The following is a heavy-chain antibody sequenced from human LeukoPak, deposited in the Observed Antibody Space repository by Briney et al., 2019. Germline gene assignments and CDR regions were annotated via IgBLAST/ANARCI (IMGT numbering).Heavy chain of an antibody. V-gene: IGHV3-7*01. D-gene: IGHD3-22*01. CDR2: VKQDGSEK. CDR1: GFTFSSYW. J-gene: IGHJ4*02. CDR3: ARDSLYDSSGYYGY. Sequence: GGSLRLSCAASGFTFSSYWMSWVRQAPGKGLEWVANVKQDGSEKYYVDSVKGRFTISRDNAKNSLYLQMNSLRAEDTAVYYCARDSLYDSSGYYGYWGQGTLVTVSS.